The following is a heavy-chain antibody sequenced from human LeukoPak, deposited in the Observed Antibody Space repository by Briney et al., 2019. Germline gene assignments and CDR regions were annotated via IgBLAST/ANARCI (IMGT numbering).Heavy chain of an antibody. CDR3: ARGAEYSYGDYGGY. CDR2: ISSSSNI. J-gene: IGHJ4*02. D-gene: IGHD4-17*01. CDR1: GFTFSSYA. Sequence: GGSLRLSCAASGFTFSSYAMSWVRQAPGKGLEWVSYISSSSNIYHADSVKGRFTISRDNAKNSLYLQMNSLRAEDTAVYYCARGAEYSYGDYGGYWGQGTLVTVSS. V-gene: IGHV3-48*04.